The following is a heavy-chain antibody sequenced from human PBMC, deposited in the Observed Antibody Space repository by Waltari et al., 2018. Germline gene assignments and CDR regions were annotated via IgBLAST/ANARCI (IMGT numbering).Heavy chain of an antibody. CDR1: GFNFALFS. J-gene: IGHJ6*03. CDR3: ARRPKATGGDFFFFYMDV. V-gene: IGHV3-48*04. Sequence: EVQLVESGGDLVQPGKSLRLSCEASGFNFALFSMHWVRQAPGKGLECVSYISSTSNKIYYADSVKGRFIVSRDNANKSLFLQMSALRVEDSAVYYCARRPKATGGDFFFFYMDVWGKGTTVTVSS. D-gene: IGHD4-17*01. CDR2: ISSTSNKI.